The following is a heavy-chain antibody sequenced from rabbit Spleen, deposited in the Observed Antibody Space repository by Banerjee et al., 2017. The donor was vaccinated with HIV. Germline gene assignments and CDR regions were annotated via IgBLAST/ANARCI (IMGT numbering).Heavy chain of an antibody. D-gene: IGHD8-1*01. CDR1: GFTFSRYW. CDR3: ARDGAGGSYFAL. CDR2: IDPVFGIT. J-gene: IGHJ6*01. V-gene: IGHV1S45*01. Sequence: QEQLVESGGDLVKPEGSLTLTCTASGFTFSRYWGCWVRQAPGKGLEWIGYIDPVFGITYYANWVNGRFSISRENAQNTVFLQMTSLTAADTATYFCARDGAGGSYFALWGPGTLVTVS.